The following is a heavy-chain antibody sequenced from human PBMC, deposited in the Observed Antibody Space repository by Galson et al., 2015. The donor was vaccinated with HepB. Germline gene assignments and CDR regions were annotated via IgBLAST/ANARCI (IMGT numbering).Heavy chain of an antibody. CDR1: GYTFTSYD. J-gene: IGHJ6*03. CDR3: ARRRYCSSTSCLKNYYMDV. Sequence: CKASGYTFTSYDINWVRQATGQGLEWMGWMNPNSGNTGYAQKFQGRVTMTRNTSISTAYMELSSLRSEDTAVYYCARRRYCSSTSCLKNYYMDVWGKGTTVTVSS. CDR2: MNPNSGNT. V-gene: IGHV1-8*01. D-gene: IGHD2-2*01.